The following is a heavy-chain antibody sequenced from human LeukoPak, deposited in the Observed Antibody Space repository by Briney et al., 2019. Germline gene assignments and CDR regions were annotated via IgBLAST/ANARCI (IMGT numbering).Heavy chain of an antibody. J-gene: IGHJ6*03. V-gene: IGHV4-61*02. CDR3: PRGARNYDFWSGPPPNYMDV. Sequence: SQTLSLTCTVSGGSISSGSYYWSWIRQPAGKGLEWIGRIYTSGSTNYNPSLKSRVTISVDTSKNQFSLKLSSVTAADTAVYYCPRGARNYDFWSGPPPNYMDVWGKGTTVTVSS. CDR1: GGSISSGSYY. D-gene: IGHD3-3*01. CDR2: IYTSGST.